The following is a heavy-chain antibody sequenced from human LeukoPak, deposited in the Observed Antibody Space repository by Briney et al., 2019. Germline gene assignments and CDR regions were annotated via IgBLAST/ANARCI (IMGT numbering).Heavy chain of an antibody. Sequence: GGSLRLSCAASGFTFDDYPMHCVRQAPGKGLEWVSLISGDGGSTYYADSVKGRFTISRDNSKNSLYLQMNSLRTEDTALYYCAKDGNYYDSSGYLDYWGQGTLATVSS. J-gene: IGHJ4*02. CDR2: ISGDGGST. CDR3: AKDGNYYDSSGYLDY. D-gene: IGHD3-22*01. V-gene: IGHV3-43*02. CDR1: GFTFDDYP.